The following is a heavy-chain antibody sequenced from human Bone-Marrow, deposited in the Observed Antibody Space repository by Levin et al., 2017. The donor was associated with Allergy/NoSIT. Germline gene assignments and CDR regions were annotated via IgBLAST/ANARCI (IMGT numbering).Heavy chain of an antibody. CDR2: INPKTGAS. Sequence: VASVKVSCKASGYSFTGYYIHWVRQAPGQGLEWMGWINPKTGASNSAQQFQGRVTLTRDTSITTSYMELSGLISDDSSIYYCAKGGNSGHLQYWGQGTLVTVSS. V-gene: IGHV1-2*02. D-gene: IGHD2/OR15-2a*01. CDR1: GYSFTGYY. CDR3: AKGGNSGHLQY. J-gene: IGHJ4*02.